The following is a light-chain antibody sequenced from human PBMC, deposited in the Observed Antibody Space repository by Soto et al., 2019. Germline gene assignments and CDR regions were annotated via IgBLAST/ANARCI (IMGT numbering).Light chain of an antibody. CDR2: GAS. Sequence: EIVMTHSPATLSVSPGERATLSFSASQSVSSNLAWYQQKPGQAPRLLIYGASTRATGIPARFSGSGSGTEFTLTISSLQSEDFAVYYCQQYNNWPPGTFGQGTKVDIK. CDR3: QQYNNWPPGT. V-gene: IGKV3-15*01. J-gene: IGKJ1*01. CDR1: QSVSSN.